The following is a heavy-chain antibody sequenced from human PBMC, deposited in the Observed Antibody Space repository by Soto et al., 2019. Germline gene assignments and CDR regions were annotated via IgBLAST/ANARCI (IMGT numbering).Heavy chain of an antibody. D-gene: IGHD6-13*01. V-gene: IGHV4-31*03. J-gene: IGHJ5*02. Sequence: SETLALACTVSGGSISSGGYYGSWIRQHPGKGLEWIGYIYYSGSTYYNPSLKSRVTISVDTSKNQSSLKLSSVTAADTAVYYCARVFTDSSSFFDPWGQGTLVTVSS. CDR1: GGSISSGGYY. CDR3: ARVFTDSSSFFDP. CDR2: IYYSGST.